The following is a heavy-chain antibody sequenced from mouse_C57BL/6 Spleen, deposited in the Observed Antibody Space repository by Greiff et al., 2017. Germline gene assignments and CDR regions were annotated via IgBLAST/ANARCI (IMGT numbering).Heavy chain of an antibody. Sequence: EVQLQQSGPVLVKPGASVKMSCKASGYTFTDYYMNWVKQSHGKSLEWIGVINPYNGGTSYNQKFKGKATLTVDKSSSTAYMELKSLTSEDSAVYYCARGGDFAWFAYWGQGTLVTVSA. CDR1: GYTFTDYY. J-gene: IGHJ3*01. D-gene: IGHD3-3*01. CDR2: INPYNGGT. CDR3: ARGGDFAWFAY. V-gene: IGHV1-19*01.